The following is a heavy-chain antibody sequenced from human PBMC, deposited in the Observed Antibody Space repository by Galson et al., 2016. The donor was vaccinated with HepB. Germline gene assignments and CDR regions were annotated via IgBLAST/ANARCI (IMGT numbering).Heavy chain of an antibody. J-gene: IGHJ6*02. Sequence: SVKVSCKASGYTFTNYYIHWVRQAPGQGFEWLGMINPSGGSTRSAQRFQDRISMTRDTSTNTVYMELSSLTSEDTAVYYCARENYYGSGSTYYYYGMDVWGQGTTVTVSS. V-gene: IGHV1-46*01. CDR2: INPSGGST. D-gene: IGHD3-10*01. CDR3: ARENYYGSGSTYYYYGMDV. CDR1: GYTFTNYY.